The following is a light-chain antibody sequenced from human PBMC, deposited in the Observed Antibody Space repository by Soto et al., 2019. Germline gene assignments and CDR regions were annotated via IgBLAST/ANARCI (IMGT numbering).Light chain of an antibody. CDR1: SSDIGNYNL. Sequence: QAVVTQPASVSGSPGQSITISCSGTSSDIGNYNLVSWYQQYPGKVPKLMIYEGSERPSGVSNRFSGSKSGNTASLTISGLQADDEADYYCCSYAGSATLMFGGGTKLTVL. CDR2: EGS. J-gene: IGLJ3*02. V-gene: IGLV2-23*01. CDR3: CSYAGSATLM.